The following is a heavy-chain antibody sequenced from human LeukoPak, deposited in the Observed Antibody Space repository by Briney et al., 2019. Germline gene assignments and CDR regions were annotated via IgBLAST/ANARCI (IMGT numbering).Heavy chain of an antibody. CDR1: GFTFSSYA. V-gene: IGHV3-23*01. J-gene: IGHJ4*02. CDR2: ISGGGGNT. CDR3: AEDPWDNSGYYYHY. D-gene: IGHD3-22*01. Sequence: GGSLRLSCAASGFTFSSYAMSWVRQAPGKGLEWVSAISGGGGNTYYADSVKGRFTISRDNSKNTLYLQTNSLRAEDTAVYYCAEDPWDNSGYYYHYWGQGTLVTVSS.